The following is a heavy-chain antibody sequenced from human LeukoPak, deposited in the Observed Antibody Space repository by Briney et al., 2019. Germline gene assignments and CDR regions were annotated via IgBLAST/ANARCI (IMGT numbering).Heavy chain of an antibody. D-gene: IGHD3-22*01. CDR1: GFTFSDHY. Sequence: GGSLRLSCAASGFTFSDHYMDWVRQAPGKGLEWVGRIRNKANSYTTEYAASVKGRFTMSRDDSKNSLSLQMNSLTTEDTAVYYCARANIFHEDGYYPVVGYYLDYWGQGALVTVSS. V-gene: IGHV3-72*01. CDR3: ARANIFHEDGYYPVVGYYLDY. CDR2: IRNKANSYTT. J-gene: IGHJ4*02.